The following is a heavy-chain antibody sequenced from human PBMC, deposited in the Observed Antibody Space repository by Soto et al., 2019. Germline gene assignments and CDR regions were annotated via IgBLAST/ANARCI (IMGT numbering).Heavy chain of an antibody. CDR3: ARFLLGMKAQYYYYGMDV. CDR1: GGSISSYY. Sequence: SETLSLTCTVSGGSISSYYWSWIRQPPGKGLEWIGYIYYSGSTNYNPSLKSRVTISVDTSKNQFSLKLSSVTAADTAVYYCARFLLGMKAQYYYYGMDVWGQGTTVTVSS. V-gene: IGHV4-59*01. CDR2: IYYSGST. J-gene: IGHJ6*02. D-gene: IGHD7-27*01.